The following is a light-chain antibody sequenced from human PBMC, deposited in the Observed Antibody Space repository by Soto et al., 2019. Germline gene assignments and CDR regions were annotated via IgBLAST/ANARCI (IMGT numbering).Light chain of an antibody. V-gene: IGKV3-20*01. J-gene: IGKJ4*01. CDR2: GTS. Sequence: IVLTQSPGTLSLSPGERATLSCRASQTVTNNHLAWYRQKPGQPPRLLIYGTSNRATGIPDRFSGSGSGTDFTLTVARLEPEEFAVYDCQQYGGSITFGGGTKVEIK. CDR3: QQYGGSIT. CDR1: QTVTNNH.